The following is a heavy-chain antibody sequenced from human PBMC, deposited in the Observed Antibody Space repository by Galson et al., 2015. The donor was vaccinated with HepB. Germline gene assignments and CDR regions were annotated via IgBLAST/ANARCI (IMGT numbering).Heavy chain of an antibody. CDR2: IYSGGST. CDR3: ARTYYYDSSGYYPNWFDP. D-gene: IGHD3-22*01. J-gene: IGHJ5*02. V-gene: IGHV3-53*01. Sequence: SLRLSCAASGFTVSSNYMSWVRQAPGKGLEWVSVIYSGGSTYYADSVKGRFTISRDNSKNTLYLQMNSLRAEDTAVYYCARTYYYDSSGYYPNWFDPWGQGTLVTVSS. CDR1: GFTVSSNY.